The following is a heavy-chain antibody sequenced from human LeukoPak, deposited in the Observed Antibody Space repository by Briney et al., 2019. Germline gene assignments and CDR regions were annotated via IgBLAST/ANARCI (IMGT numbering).Heavy chain of an antibody. V-gene: IGHV4-59*01. J-gene: IGHJ5*02. Sequence: PSETLSLTCSVSGVSISSYYWRWLRPPPGQGLEWVGYIYYSGSTNYNPSLNSRVTISVHTSTNQFSLKMSSVTAAATAFYYCARMAPEYWFDPWGQGTLVTVSS. CDR1: GVSISSYY. CDR3: ARMAPEYWFDP. CDR2: IYYSGST. D-gene: IGHD1-14*01.